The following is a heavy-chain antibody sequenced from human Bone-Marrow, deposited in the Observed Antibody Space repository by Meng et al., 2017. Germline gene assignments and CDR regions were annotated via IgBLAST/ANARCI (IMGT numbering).Heavy chain of an antibody. V-gene: IGHV1-69*01. D-gene: IGHD1-26*01. J-gene: IGHJ1*01. CDR1: VGTFSGYT. Sequence: QVEQSGAEVKRPGSSVNVSCKASVGTFSGYTFSWWRQAPEQGLEWMGGIIPIFGTANYAQKFPGRVTITADESTSTAYMELSSLRSEDTAVYYCSRDLESGSYYNFQHWGQGTLVTVSS. CDR2: IIPIFGTA. CDR3: SRDLESGSYYNFQH.